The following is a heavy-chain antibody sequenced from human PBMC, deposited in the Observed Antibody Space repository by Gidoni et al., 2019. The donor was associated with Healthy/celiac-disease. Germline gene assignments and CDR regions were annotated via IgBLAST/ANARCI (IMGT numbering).Heavy chain of an antibody. Sequence: QLQLQESGPGLVKPSETLSLTCTVSGGSISSSSYYWGWIRQPPGKGLEWIGSIYYSGSTYSNPSLKSRVTISVDTSKNQFSLKLSSVTAADTAVYYCASEYSSSCIDYWGQGTLVTVSS. D-gene: IGHD6-6*01. V-gene: IGHV4-39*01. CDR1: GGSISSSSYY. CDR2: IYYSGST. J-gene: IGHJ4*02. CDR3: ASEYSSSCIDY.